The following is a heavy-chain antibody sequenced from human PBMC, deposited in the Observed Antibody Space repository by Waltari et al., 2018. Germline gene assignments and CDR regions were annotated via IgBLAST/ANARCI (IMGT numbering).Heavy chain of an antibody. CDR1: GFTFSTYN. Sequence: EVQLMESGGGLVKPGGSLRPSCAASGFTFSTYNMNWVRQAPGKGLEWVSSVSSNGAYIHYGDSVKGRFTISRDNAKTSLYLQMNGLRDEDTAVYYCARGGWGFYLDLWGQGALVTVSS. CDR2: VSSNGAYI. V-gene: IGHV3-21*01. CDR3: ARGGWGFYLDL. J-gene: IGHJ5*02. D-gene: IGHD7-27*01.